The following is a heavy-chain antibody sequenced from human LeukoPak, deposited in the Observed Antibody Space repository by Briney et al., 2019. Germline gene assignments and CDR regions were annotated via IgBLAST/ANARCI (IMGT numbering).Heavy chain of an antibody. Sequence: PRGSLRLSCSASGFTFSNYWMSWVRQAPGEGLEWVANIKQDESEKYYVDSGKGRFTISRDNAKSSLYPQMSSLRAEDTAVYYCARALDSSSSRYQAFEQWGQGTLVTVSS. J-gene: IGHJ4*02. CDR1: GFTFSNYW. CDR3: ARALDSSSSRYQAFEQ. CDR2: IKQDESEK. V-gene: IGHV3-7*01. D-gene: IGHD2-2*01.